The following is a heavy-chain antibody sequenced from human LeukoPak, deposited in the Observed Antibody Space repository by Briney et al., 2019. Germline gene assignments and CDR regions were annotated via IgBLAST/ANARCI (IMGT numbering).Heavy chain of an antibody. V-gene: IGHV3-23*01. CDR2: ISGGGGST. D-gene: IGHD3-22*01. CDR1: GFTLSSHA. Sequence: GGSLKLFFAASGFTLSSHAMSWIRQAPGKGLEWVSGISGGGGSTYYADSVKGRFTISRDNSKNTLYLQMNSRRAEHTAVYYCAKAYYYDSRAYYSGRLLCFQLCGEGSLVTVSS. CDR3: AKAYYYDSRAYYSGRLLCFQL. J-gene: IGHJ1*01.